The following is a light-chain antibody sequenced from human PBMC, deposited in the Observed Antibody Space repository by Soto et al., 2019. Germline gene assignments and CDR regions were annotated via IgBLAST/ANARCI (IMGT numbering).Light chain of an antibody. CDR3: LHLNSYSPDT. V-gene: IGKV1-9*01. J-gene: IGKJ3*01. CDR2: AAS. CDR1: QGISSY. Sequence: DIQLTQSPSFLVGDRVTITCRASQGISSYLAWYQQKPGKAPKLLIFAASTLQNGVPSRFSGSGSGTEFTLTISSLQPEDFATYYCLHLNSYSPDTFGPGTKVDIK.